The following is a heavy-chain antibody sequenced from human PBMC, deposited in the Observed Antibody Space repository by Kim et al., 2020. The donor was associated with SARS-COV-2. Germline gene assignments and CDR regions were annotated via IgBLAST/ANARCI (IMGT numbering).Heavy chain of an antibody. J-gene: IGHJ4*02. V-gene: IGHV3-21*01. CDR2: ISSSNTYT. CDR1: GFAFSNYN. CDR3: ARGPHALNCSRGSCYYFDY. D-gene: IGHD2-15*01. Sequence: GGSLRLSCAASGFAFSNYNMNWVRQAPGKGLEWVSSISSSNTYTYHADSVKGRFTISRDNAKNSMYLQMNSLRAEDTAVDYCARGPHALNCSRGSCYYFDYWRQGTLVTASS.